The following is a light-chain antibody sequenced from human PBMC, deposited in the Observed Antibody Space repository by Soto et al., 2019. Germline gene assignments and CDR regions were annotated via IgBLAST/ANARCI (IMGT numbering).Light chain of an antibody. Sequence: DIVLTQSPGTLSLSPGDRAALSCGASQSLSNNFLAWYQQKPGQAPRLLISGASSRATGIPDRFSGSGSGTEFTLTITRVEPEDFAVYYGQQYATSPLTFGGGTKVEIK. CDR2: GAS. CDR1: QSLSNNF. CDR3: QQYATSPLT. J-gene: IGKJ4*01. V-gene: IGKV3-20*01.